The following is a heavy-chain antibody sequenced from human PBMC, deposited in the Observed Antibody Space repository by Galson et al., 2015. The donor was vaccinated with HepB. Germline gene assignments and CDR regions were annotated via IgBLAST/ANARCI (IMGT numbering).Heavy chain of an antibody. CDR3: ARQGWDCSGGSCYPTRAYGLDV. V-gene: IGHV4-34*01. J-gene: IGHJ6*02. Sequence: ETLSLTCAVSGGSFSAYYWNWIRQPPGKGLEWIGEVNHSGSTNYNPSLKSRVTISVDTSKNQFSLNLSSVTAADTAVYYCARQGWDCSGGSCYPTRAYGLDVWGQGTTVTVSS. CDR2: VNHSGST. D-gene: IGHD2-15*01. CDR1: GGSFSAYY.